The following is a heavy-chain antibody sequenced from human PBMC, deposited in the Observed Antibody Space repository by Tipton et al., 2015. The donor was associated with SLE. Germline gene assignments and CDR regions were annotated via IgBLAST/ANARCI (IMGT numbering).Heavy chain of an antibody. CDR2: INYSGTT. J-gene: IGHJ4*02. CDR1: GGSISSYY. D-gene: IGHD1-26*01. V-gene: IGHV4-59*01. Sequence: TLSLTCTVSGGSISSYYWSWIRQSPGKGLEWIGFINYSGTTNYNPSLKSRVIISVDKSKNQISLRLSSVTAADTAVYYCAYRTGSRAFDYWGQGNMVTVSS. CDR3: AYRTGSRAFDY.